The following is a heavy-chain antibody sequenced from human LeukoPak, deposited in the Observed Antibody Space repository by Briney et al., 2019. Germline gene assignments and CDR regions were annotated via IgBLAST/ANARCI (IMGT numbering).Heavy chain of an antibody. V-gene: IGHV4-39*07. J-gene: IGHJ4*02. CDR1: GGSISSSSYY. CDR3: ARESFSGLAQKKLYYYGSGSYCGFDY. Sequence: SETLSLTCTVSGGSISSSSYYWGWIRQPPGKGLEWIGSIYYSGSTYYNPSLKSRVTISVDTSKNQFSLKLSSVTAADTAVYYCARESFSGLAQKKLYYYGSGSYCGFDYWGQGTLVTVSS. CDR2: IYYSGST. D-gene: IGHD3-10*01.